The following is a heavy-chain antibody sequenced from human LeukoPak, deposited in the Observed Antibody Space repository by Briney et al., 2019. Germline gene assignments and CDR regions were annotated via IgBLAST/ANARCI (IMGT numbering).Heavy chain of an antibody. CDR1: GFTFNIYA. CDR2: VSSGGNI. V-gene: IGHV3-23*01. J-gene: IGHJ4*02. D-gene: IGHD2-2*01. Sequence: PGGSLRLSCAASGFTFNIYAMGWVRQAPGKGLEWVSTVSSGGNIYYADSVKGRFTISRDDSQNTLYLQMNSLSAEDTAVYYCAKVETSGGANCYALDYWGQGTLVTVSS. CDR3: AKVETSGGANCYALDY.